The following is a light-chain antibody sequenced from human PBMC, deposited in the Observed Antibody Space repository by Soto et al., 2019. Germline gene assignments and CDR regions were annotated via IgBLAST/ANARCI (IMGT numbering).Light chain of an antibody. V-gene: IGLV2-14*01. CDR1: SSDVGAYNY. J-gene: IGLJ1*01. CDR3: SSCPSRSTHFV. CDR2: DVT. Sequence: QSVLTQPASVSGSPGQSITISCAGTSSDVGAYNYVAWYQQHPGNAPKLIVYDVTNRPSGVSNRFSGSKSGNTASLAISGLQAEDEAVYYCSSCPSRSTHFVFGPGTKLTLL.